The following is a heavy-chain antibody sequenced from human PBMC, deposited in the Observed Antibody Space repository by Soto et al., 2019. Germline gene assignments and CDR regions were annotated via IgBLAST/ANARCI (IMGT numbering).Heavy chain of an antibody. CDR3: ARDSSGAFDI. CDR1: GFTFSSYA. V-gene: IGHV3-23*01. D-gene: IGHD6-19*01. CDR2: ISGRGGST. J-gene: IGHJ3*02. Sequence: GGSLRLSCAASGFTFSSYAMSWVRQAPGKGLEWVSAISGRGGSTYYAGSVKGRFTISRDNSKNTLYLQMNSLRAEDTAVYYCARDSSGAFDIWGQGTMVTVSS.